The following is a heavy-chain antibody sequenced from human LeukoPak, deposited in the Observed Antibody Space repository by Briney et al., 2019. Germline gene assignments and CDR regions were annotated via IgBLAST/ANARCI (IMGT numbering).Heavy chain of an antibody. Sequence: GTSLRLSCAVSGFTISSYGMHWVRQAPGKGLEWVAVISYDGSNKYYADSVKGRFTISRDNSKNTLYLQMNSLRAEDTAVYYCASLYSSSSRLDYWGQGTLVTVSS. J-gene: IGHJ4*02. CDR3: ASLYSSSSRLDY. CDR1: GFTISSYG. D-gene: IGHD6-6*01. CDR2: ISYDGSNK. V-gene: IGHV3-30*03.